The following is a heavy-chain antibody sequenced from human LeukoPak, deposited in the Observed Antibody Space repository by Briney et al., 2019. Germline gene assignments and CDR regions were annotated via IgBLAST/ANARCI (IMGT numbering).Heavy chain of an antibody. CDR1: GFTFSSYS. CDR3: AREPSTVTTNYGMDV. J-gene: IGHJ6*02. V-gene: IGHV3-21*01. CDR2: ISSSSSYI. D-gene: IGHD4-17*01. Sequence: GGSLRLSCAASGFTFSSYSMNWVRQAPGKGLEWVSSISSSSSYIYYADSVKGRFTISRDNAKNSLYLQMNSLRAEDTAVYYCAREPSTVTTNYGMDVWGQGTTVTVSS.